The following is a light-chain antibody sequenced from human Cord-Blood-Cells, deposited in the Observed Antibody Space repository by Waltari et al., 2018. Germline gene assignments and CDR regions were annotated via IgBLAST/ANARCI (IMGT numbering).Light chain of an antibody. CDR2: DVS. CDR3: SSYTSSSTWV. J-gene: IGLJ3*02. CDR1: SSDVGGYNY. Sequence: QSAMTQPASVSGSPGQSITISCTGTSSDVGGYNYVSWYQQHPGNAPKLMIYDVSNRPSGVSKRFSGSKSGNTASLTSSVLQAEDEADYYCSSYTSSSTWVFGGGTKLTVL. V-gene: IGLV2-14*01.